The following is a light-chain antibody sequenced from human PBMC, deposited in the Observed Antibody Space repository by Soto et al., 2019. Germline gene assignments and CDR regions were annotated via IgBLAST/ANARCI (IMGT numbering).Light chain of an antibody. J-gene: IGLJ2*01. Sequence: QSALTQPASVSGSPGQSITISCTGSSSDVGGYNYVSWYQQHPGKAPKLMIYDVSNRPSVVSNRFSGSKSGNTASLTISGLQAEDEADYYCNSYTSTSTLVVLGGGTKLTVL. CDR3: NSYTSTSTLVV. V-gene: IGLV2-14*01. CDR1: SSDVGGYNY. CDR2: DVS.